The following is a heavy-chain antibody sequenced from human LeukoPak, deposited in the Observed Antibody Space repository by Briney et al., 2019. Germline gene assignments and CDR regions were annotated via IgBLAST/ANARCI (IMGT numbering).Heavy chain of an antibody. Sequence: SETLSLTCTVSGGSISSYYWSWVRQPPAKGLEWIGYIYYSGSTNYNPSLKSRVTISVDTSKNQFSLKLSSVTAADTAVYYCAREVTNYYYYYMDVWGKGTTVTVSS. CDR2: IYYSGST. V-gene: IGHV4-59*01. CDR3: AREVTNYYYYYMDV. D-gene: IGHD4-23*01. CDR1: GGSISSYY. J-gene: IGHJ6*03.